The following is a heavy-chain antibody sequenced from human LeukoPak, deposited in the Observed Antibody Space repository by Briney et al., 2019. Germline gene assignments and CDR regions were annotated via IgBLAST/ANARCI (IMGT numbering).Heavy chain of an antibody. V-gene: IGHV3-21*01. J-gene: IGHJ4*02. CDR3: AREGYSYGSDYFDY. Sequence: GGSLRPSCAASGFTFSSYSMNWVRQAPGKGLEWVSSISSSSSYIYYADSVKGRFTISRDNAKNSLYLQMNSLRAEDTAVYYCAREGYSYGSDYFDYWGQGTLVTVSS. D-gene: IGHD5-18*01. CDR1: GFTFSSYS. CDR2: ISSSSSYI.